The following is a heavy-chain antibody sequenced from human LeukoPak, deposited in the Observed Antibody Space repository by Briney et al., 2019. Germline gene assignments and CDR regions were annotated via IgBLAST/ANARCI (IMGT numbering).Heavy chain of an antibody. Sequence: ASVKVSCKASGYTFTSYGISWVRQAPGQGLEWMGWISAYNGNTNYAQKLQGRVTMTTDTSTSTAYMELRSLRSDDTAVYYCARDTTMVRGVTTDAFDIWGQGTMVTVSS. V-gene: IGHV1-18*01. CDR2: ISAYNGNT. CDR3: ARDTTMVRGVTTDAFDI. CDR1: GYTFTSYG. J-gene: IGHJ3*02. D-gene: IGHD3-10*01.